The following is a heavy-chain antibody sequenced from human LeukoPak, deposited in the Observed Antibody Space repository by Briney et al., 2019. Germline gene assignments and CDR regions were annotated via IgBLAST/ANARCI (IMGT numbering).Heavy chain of an antibody. CDR2: VYYGRSP. CDR3: ARSSGTGTFSY. Sequence: SETLSLTCTVSGDSISRSTYYWAWIRQPPGKGLEWIGSVYYGRSPYFNTSLESRATISVDTSKNHFSLKMSSVTAADTAVYYCARSSGTGTFSYWGQGTLVTVSS. D-gene: IGHD6-25*01. CDR1: GDSISRSTYY. V-gene: IGHV4-39*02. J-gene: IGHJ4*02.